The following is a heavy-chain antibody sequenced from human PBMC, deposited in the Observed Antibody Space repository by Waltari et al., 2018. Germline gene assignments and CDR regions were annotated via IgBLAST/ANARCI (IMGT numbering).Heavy chain of an antibody. V-gene: IGHV3-53*01. D-gene: IGHD7-27*01. CDR3: ATWTGGSLGAFDN. CDR2: IYSGGDT. J-gene: IGHJ3*02. CDR1: GFTVSNNY. Sequence: EVQLVESGGGLIQPGGSMRLSCAVPGFTVSNNYIGWVRQAPGKGPEWVSVIYSGGDTYDADAVRGRFTISRDNSKNTLYLQMNSLRVEDTALYYCATWTGGSLGAFDNWGQGTMVTVSS.